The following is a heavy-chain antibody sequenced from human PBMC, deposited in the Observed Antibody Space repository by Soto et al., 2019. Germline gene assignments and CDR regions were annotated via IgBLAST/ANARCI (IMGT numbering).Heavy chain of an antibody. V-gene: IGHV1-69*12. J-gene: IGHJ4*02. CDR1: GGTFSSYA. Sequence: QVQLVPSGAAVKKPGSSVKVSCKASGGTFSSYAISWVRQAPGQGLEWMGGIIPIFGTANYAQKFQGRVTITADESTSTAYMELSSLRAEDTAGYYCARDRGIAAAGTQTYYFDYGGQGTLVTVSS. CDR3: ARDRGIAAAGTQTYYFDY. D-gene: IGHD6-13*01. CDR2: IIPIFGTA.